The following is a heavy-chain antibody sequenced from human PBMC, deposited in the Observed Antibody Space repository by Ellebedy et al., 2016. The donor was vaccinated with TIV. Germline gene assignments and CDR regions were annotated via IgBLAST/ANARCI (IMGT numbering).Heavy chain of an antibody. D-gene: IGHD6-19*01. V-gene: IGHV4-39*07. CDR1: GGSISSSSYY. Sequence: SETLSLTXTVSGGSISSSSYYWGWIRQPPGKGLEWIGSIYYSGSTYYNPSLKSRVTISVDTSKNQFSLKLSSVTAADTAVYYCAREIGAGTDPYFDYWGQGTLVTVSS. J-gene: IGHJ4*02. CDR2: IYYSGST. CDR3: AREIGAGTDPYFDY.